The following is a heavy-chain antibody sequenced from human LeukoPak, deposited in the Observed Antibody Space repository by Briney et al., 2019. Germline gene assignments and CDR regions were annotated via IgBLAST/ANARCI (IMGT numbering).Heavy chain of an antibody. Sequence: SETLSLTCTVSGGSISSSSYYWGWIRQPPGKGLEWIGSIYYSGSTYYNPSLKSRVTISVDTSKNLFSLKLGSVTAADTAVYYCARHRTYSSSWFDYWGQGTLVTVSS. CDR1: GGSISSSSYY. D-gene: IGHD6-13*01. CDR3: ARHRTYSSSWFDY. V-gene: IGHV4-39*01. J-gene: IGHJ4*02. CDR2: IYYSGST.